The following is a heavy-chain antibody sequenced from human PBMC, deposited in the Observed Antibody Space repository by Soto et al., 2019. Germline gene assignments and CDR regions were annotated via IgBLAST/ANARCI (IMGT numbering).Heavy chain of an antibody. Sequence: QVQLVQSGAEVKKPGSSVKVSCKASGGTFSSYALSWVRQAPGQGLEWMGGIIPIFGTANYAQKFQGRVTITADKSTRTAEMELSSLRSEDTAVYYCASPTGSVVVDASNYGMDVWSQGTRVTVCS. D-gene: IGHD2-15*01. CDR2: IIPIFGTA. J-gene: IGHJ6*02. V-gene: IGHV1-69*06. CDR3: ASPTGSVVVDASNYGMDV. CDR1: GGTFSSYA.